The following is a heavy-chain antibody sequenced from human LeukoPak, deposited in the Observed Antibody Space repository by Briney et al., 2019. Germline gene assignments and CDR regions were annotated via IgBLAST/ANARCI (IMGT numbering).Heavy chain of an antibody. CDR2: ISGSSGSA. CDR1: GFTFSSYA. J-gene: IGHJ4*02. Sequence: GGSLRLSCAASGFTFSSYAMSWVRQAPGKGLEWVSAISGSSGSAYYANSVKGRFTISRDNSKNTLYLQMTSLRAEDTAVYYCAKAAAGSYDILTGYYTRISDYWGQGTLVTVSS. CDR3: AKAAAGSYDILTGYYTRISDY. V-gene: IGHV3-23*01. D-gene: IGHD3-9*01.